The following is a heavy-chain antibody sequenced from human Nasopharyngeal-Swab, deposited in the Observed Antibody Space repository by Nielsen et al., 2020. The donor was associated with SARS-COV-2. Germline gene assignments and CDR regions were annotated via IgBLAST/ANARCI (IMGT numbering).Heavy chain of an antibody. J-gene: IGHJ6*02. D-gene: IGHD3-10*01. CDR3: ARDGSGSYYTIITVYYYYYYGMDV. CDR2: IIPILGIA. Sequence: SVKVSCKASGGTFSSYAISWVRQAPGQGLEWMGRIIPILGIANYAQKFQGRVTITADKSTSTAYMELSSLRSEDTAVYYCARDGSGSYYTIITVYYYYYYGMDVWGQGTTVTVSS. CDR1: GGTFSSYA. V-gene: IGHV1-69*04.